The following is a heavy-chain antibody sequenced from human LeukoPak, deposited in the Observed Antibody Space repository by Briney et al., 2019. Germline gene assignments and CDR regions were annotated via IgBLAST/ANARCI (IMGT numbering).Heavy chain of an antibody. CDR2: IYYSGST. Sequence: PSETLSLTCTVSGGSVSSGSYYWSWIRQPPGKGLEWIGYIYYSGSTNYNPSLKSRVTISVDTSKNQFSLKLSSVTAADTAVYYCARDVLSISNYYYYGMDVWGQGTTVTVSS. D-gene: IGHD3-10*02. CDR3: ARDVLSISNYYYYGMDV. J-gene: IGHJ6*02. V-gene: IGHV4-61*01. CDR1: GGSVSSGSYY.